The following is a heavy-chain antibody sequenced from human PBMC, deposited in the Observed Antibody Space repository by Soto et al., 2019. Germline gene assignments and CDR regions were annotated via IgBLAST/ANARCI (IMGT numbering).Heavy chain of an antibody. CDR1: GFTFSSYS. CDR3: AAAGTVYYYYYMDV. Sequence: EVQLVESGGGLVKPGGSLRLSCAASGFTFSSYSMNWVRQAPGKGLEWVSSISSSSSYIYYADSVKGRFTISRDNAKNSLYLQMNSLRAEDTAVYYCAAAGTVYYYYYMDVWGKGTTVTDSS. J-gene: IGHJ6*03. V-gene: IGHV3-21*01. CDR2: ISSSSSYI. D-gene: IGHD6-13*01.